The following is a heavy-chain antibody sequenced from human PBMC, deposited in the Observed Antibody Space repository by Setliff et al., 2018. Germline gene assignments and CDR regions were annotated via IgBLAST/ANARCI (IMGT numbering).Heavy chain of an antibody. J-gene: IGHJ4*02. D-gene: IGHD5-12*01. Sequence: VGSLRLSCAASGFTFSSYSMNWVRQAPGKGLEWVSYISSSSSTIYYADSVKGRFTISRDNAKNSLYLQMNSLRAEDTAVYYCARVYSGYDPNHYFDYWGQGTLVTVSS. CDR2: ISSSSSTI. CDR3: ARVYSGYDPNHYFDY. CDR1: GFTFSSYS. V-gene: IGHV3-48*01.